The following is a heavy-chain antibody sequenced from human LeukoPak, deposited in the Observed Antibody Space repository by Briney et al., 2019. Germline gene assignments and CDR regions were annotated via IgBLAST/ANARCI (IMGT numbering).Heavy chain of an antibody. CDR2: MSHSGSI. CDR3: ATSLRAPGMAPAVWFDS. CDR1: GYSIGRDYY. V-gene: IGHV4-38-2*02. D-gene: IGHD6-13*01. Sequence: PSETLSLTCTVSGYSIGRDYYWGWIRQPPGKGLEWIGSMSHSGSIFYNPSLKSRVTISVGTSKNQFSLKLSSVTAADTAVYYCATSLRAPGMAPAVWFDSWGQGTLVTVSS. J-gene: IGHJ5*01.